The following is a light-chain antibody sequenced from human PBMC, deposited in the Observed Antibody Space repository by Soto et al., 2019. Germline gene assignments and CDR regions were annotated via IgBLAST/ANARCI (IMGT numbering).Light chain of an antibody. J-gene: IGKJ1*01. Sequence: DIQMTQSPSTLCVSVGDRVTITCRASQSISSWLAWYQQKPGKAPKLLIYKASILENEVPPRFSGSGSGTEFTLTISSLQPDDFATYYCQQYNSYSFGQGTKVDIK. CDR3: QQYNSYS. CDR2: KAS. CDR1: QSISSW. V-gene: IGKV1-5*03.